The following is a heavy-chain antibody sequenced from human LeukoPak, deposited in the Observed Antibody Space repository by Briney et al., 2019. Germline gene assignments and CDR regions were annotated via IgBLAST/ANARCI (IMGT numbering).Heavy chain of an antibody. V-gene: IGHV4-34*01. CDR1: GGSFSGYY. CDR2: INHSGST. J-gene: IGHJ4*02. D-gene: IGHD3-16*02. CDR3: ASMMRYYDYVWGSYPPSSFDY. Sequence: SETLSLTCAVYGGSFSGYYWSWIRQPPGKGLEWIGEINHSGSTNYNPSLKSRVTISEDTSKNQFSLKLSSVTAADTAVYYCASMMRYYDYVWGSYPPSSFDYWGQGTLVTVSS.